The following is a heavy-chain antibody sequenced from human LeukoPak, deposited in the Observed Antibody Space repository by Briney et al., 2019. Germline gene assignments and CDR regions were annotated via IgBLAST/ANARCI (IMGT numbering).Heavy chain of an antibody. J-gene: IGHJ4*02. CDR3: ASRRGPGYSSSWYARY. Sequence: GGSLRLSCAASGFTFSSYSMKWVRQAPGKGVEWVSSISSSSSNIYYADSVKGRFTISRDHAKHSLYLQMHRLRAEDTAVYYCASRRGPGYSSSWYARYWGQGTLVTVSS. CDR1: GFTFSSYS. V-gene: IGHV3-21*01. D-gene: IGHD6-13*01. CDR2: ISSSSSNI.